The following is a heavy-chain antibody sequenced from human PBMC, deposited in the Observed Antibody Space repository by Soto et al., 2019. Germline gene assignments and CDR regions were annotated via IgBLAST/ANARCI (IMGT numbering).Heavy chain of an antibody. J-gene: IGHJ4*02. CDR1: GFTFSDYY. Sequence: PGGCLRFSCAASGFTFSDYYMSWIRQAPGKGLEWVSYISSSGSTIYYADSVKGRFTISRDNAKNSLYLQMNSLRAEDTAVYYCARGRLSNYALFDNWGQGTLVTVSS. D-gene: IGHD4-4*01. V-gene: IGHV3-11*01. CDR2: ISSSGSTI. CDR3: ARGRLSNYALFDN.